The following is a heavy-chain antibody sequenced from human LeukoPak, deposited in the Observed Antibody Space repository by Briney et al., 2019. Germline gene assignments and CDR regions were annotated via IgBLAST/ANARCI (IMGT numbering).Heavy chain of an antibody. J-gene: IGHJ4*02. D-gene: IGHD1-26*01. CDR3: ARSPGRGLMGAVDY. CDR1: GGSFSGYY. CDR2: INHSGST. Sequence: PSETLSLTCAVYGGSFSGYYWSWIRQPPGKGLEWIGEINHSGSTNYNPSLKSRVTISVDTSKNRFSLKLSSVTAADTAVYYCARSPGRGLMGAVDYWGQGTLVTVSS. V-gene: IGHV4-34*01.